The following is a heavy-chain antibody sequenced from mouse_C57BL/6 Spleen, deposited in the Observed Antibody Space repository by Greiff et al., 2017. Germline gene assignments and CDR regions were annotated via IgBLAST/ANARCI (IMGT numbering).Heavy chain of an antibody. J-gene: IGHJ4*01. Sequence: VKLQESGPELVKPGASVKISCKASGYAFSSSWMNWVKQRPGKGLEWIGRIYPGDGDNNYNGKFKGKATLTADKSSSTAYMQLSSLTSEDSAVYFCARHNWDDAMDDWGQGTSVTVSS. CDR3: ARHNWDDAMDD. CDR1: GYAFSSSW. CDR2: IYPGDGDN. V-gene: IGHV1-82*01. D-gene: IGHD4-1*01.